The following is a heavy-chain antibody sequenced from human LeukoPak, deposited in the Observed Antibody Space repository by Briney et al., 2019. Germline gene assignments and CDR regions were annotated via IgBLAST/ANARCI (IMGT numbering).Heavy chain of an antibody. Sequence: PGGSLRLSCAASGFTFDDYAMHWVRQAPGKGLGWVSLISWDGGSTYYADSVKGRFTISRDNSKNSLYLQMNSLRAEDTALYYCAKDREYRYYYYYMDVWGKGTTVTVSS. V-gene: IGHV3-43D*03. CDR1: GFTFDDYA. J-gene: IGHJ6*03. D-gene: IGHD6-6*01. CDR3: AKDREYRYYYYYMDV. CDR2: ISWDGGST.